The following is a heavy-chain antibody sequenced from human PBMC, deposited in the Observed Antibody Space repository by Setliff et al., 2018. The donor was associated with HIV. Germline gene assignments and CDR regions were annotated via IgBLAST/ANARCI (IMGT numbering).Heavy chain of an antibody. CDR3: ARESLNLGELSSNPDASDI. D-gene: IGHD3-16*02. V-gene: IGHV3-21*01. CDR2: ISSSSSYI. J-gene: IGHJ3*02. Sequence: PGGSLRLSCAASGFTFSSYSMNWVRQAPGKGLEWVSSISSSSSYIYYADSVKGRFTISRDNAKNSLYLQMNSLRAEDTAVYYCARESLNLGELSSNPDASDIWGQGTMVTVSS. CDR1: GFTFSSYS.